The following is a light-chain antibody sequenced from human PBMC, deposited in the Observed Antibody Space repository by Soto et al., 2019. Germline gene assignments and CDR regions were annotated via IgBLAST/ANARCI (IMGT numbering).Light chain of an antibody. CDR2: EVS. Sequence: QSALTQPRSVSGSPGQSVTISCTGTSSDVGGYNYVSWYQQYPGKAPKLMIHEVSNRPSGVSNRFSGSKSGNTASLTISGLQAEDEADYYCSSYTSSRAYVFGIGTKVTVL. CDR3: SSYTSSRAYV. J-gene: IGLJ1*01. V-gene: IGLV2-14*01. CDR1: SSDVGGYNY.